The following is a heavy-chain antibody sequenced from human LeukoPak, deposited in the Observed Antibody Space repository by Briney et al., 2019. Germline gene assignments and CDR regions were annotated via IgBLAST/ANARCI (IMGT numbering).Heavy chain of an antibody. CDR3: ARTYDSSGYDYGNYFDY. V-gene: IGHV3-33*08. CDR2: IWFDGSEK. CDR1: GFTFSSYG. J-gene: IGHJ4*02. D-gene: IGHD3-22*01. Sequence: GRSLRLSCAASGFTFSSYGMHWVRQAPGKGLEWVAVIWFDGSEKYYVDSVKGRFTISRDNSKNMLYLQMNSLRVEDTAVYYCARTYDSSGYDYGNYFDYWGQGTLVTVSS.